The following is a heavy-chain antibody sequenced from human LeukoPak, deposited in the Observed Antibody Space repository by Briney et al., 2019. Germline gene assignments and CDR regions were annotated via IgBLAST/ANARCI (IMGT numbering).Heavy chain of an antibody. CDR2: ISYDGSNK. D-gene: IGHD6-13*01. V-gene: IGHV3-30*04. CDR1: GLTFSSYA. Sequence: GRSLRLSCAASGLTFSSYAMHWARDARGKGLEWVELISYDGSNKYYADSVKGRFPISRDNSKNTLYLQMNSLRAEDTAVYYCARETLPYSSSWTLFDYWGQGTLVTVSS. CDR3: ARETLPYSSSWTLFDY. J-gene: IGHJ4*02.